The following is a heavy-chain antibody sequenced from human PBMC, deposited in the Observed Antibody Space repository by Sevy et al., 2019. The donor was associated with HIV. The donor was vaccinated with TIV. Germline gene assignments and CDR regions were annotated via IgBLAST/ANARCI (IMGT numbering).Heavy chain of an antibody. D-gene: IGHD2-2*01. CDR1: GFTFSSYA. Sequence: GGSLRLSCAASGFTFSSYAMHWVRQAPGKGLEWVAVISYDGSNKYYADSVKGRFTISRDNSKNTLYLQMNSRRAEDTAVYYCARDPIVVVPAGGKTRKDYYYYGMDVWGQGTTVTVSS. CDR2: ISYDGSNK. J-gene: IGHJ6*02. CDR3: ARDPIVVVPAGGKTRKDYYYYGMDV. V-gene: IGHV3-30*04.